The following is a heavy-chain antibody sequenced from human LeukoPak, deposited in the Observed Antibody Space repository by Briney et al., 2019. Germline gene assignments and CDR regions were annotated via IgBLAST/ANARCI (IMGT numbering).Heavy chain of an antibody. CDR1: GASIRSSAGYR. CDR3: ARLNPNGPDEY. CDR2: SSYDGRR. J-gene: IGHJ4*02. Sequence: SETLSLTCAVSGASIRSSAGYRWGWIRQPPGKGLEWIGQSSYDGRREYNPSLRSRVTISLDTSKNQFSLKVTSVTAADAAVFYCARLNPNGPDEYWGRGTLVTVSS. V-gene: IGHV4-39*07. D-gene: IGHD2-8*01.